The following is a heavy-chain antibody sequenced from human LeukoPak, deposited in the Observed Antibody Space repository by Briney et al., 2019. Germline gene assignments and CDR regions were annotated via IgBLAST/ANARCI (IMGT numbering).Heavy chain of an antibody. Sequence: GGSLRLSCAASGFTFDDYGMSWVRQAPGKGLEWVSGINWNGGCTGYADSVKGRFTISRDNAKNSLYLQMNSLRAEDTALYYCARERAVAGTFNYFDYWGQGTLVTVSS. V-gene: IGHV3-20*04. J-gene: IGHJ4*02. D-gene: IGHD6-19*01. CDR2: INWNGGCT. CDR1: GFTFDDYG. CDR3: ARERAVAGTFNYFDY.